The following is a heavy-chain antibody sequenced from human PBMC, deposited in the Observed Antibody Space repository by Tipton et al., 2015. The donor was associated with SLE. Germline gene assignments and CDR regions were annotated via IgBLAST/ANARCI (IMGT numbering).Heavy chain of an antibody. J-gene: IGHJ6*02. Sequence: GLVKPSETLSLTCTVSGGSIRSLLHFLGWIRQPPGKGLEWIGVLYYSGNTYYNPSLKSPVTLSIDTSKNHFSLELTSVTAADTAVYYCARQRLRLLSPLDAWGQGTTVTVS. CDR1: GGSIRSLLHF. CDR2: LYYSGNT. CDR3: ARQRLRLLSPLDA. D-gene: IGHD3-10*01. V-gene: IGHV4-39*01.